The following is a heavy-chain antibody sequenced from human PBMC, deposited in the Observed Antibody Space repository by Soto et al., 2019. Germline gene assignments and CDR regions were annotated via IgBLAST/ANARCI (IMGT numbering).Heavy chain of an antibody. CDR1: GYSINSGYF. V-gene: IGHV4-38-2*01. CDR3: ARKGRTTNLPYYYYGLDV. Sequence: PSETLSLTCAVSGYSINSGYFWGWIRQPPGKGLEWIGSIYHSGASYYNPSLKGRATISLDTSKNQFSLKLSSVTAADTAIYYCARKGRTTNLPYYYYGLDVWGQGTTVTVSS. D-gene: IGHD1-1*01. CDR2: IYHSGAS. J-gene: IGHJ6*02.